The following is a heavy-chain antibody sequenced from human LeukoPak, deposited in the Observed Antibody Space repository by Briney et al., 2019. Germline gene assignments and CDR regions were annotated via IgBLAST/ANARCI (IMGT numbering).Heavy chain of an antibody. J-gene: IGHJ4*02. V-gene: IGHV1-46*01. CDR3: ARDCSSTSCSVPGDY. CDR1: GYTFTSYG. D-gene: IGHD2-2*01. Sequence: GASVKVSCKASGYTFTSYGISWVRQAPGQGLEWMGIINPSGGSTSYAQKFQGRVTMTRDTSTSTVYMELSSLRSEDTAVYYCARDCSSTSCSVPGDYWGQGTLVTVSS. CDR2: INPSGGST.